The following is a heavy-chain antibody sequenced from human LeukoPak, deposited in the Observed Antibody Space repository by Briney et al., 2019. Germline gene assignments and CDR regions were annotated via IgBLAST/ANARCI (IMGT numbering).Heavy chain of an antibody. V-gene: IGHV3-9*01. D-gene: IGHD1-26*01. CDR3: AKDSKIVGATFRSYHYMDV. CDR1: GFTFDDYA. J-gene: IGHJ6*03. Sequence: GGSLRLSCAASGFTFDDYAMHWVRQAPGKGLEWVSGISWNSGSIVYADSVKGRFTISRDNAKNSLYLLMNSLRAEDTAVYYCAKDSKIVGATFRSYHYMDVWGKGTAVTVSS. CDR2: ISWNSGSI.